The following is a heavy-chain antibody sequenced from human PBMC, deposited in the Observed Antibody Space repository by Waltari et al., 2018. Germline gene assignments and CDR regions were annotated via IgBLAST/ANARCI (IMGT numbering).Heavy chain of an antibody. CDR2: FDPEDGET. Sequence: QVQLVQSGAEVKKPGASVKVSCKVSGYTLTALSMHWVLQAPGQGLEWMGGFDPEDGETIYAQKFQGRVTMTEDTSTDTAYMELSSLRSEDTAVYYCATSGFITMIVVVTPGAFDIWGQGTMVTVSS. CDR3: ATSGFITMIVVVTPGAFDI. D-gene: IGHD3-22*01. CDR1: GYTLTALS. J-gene: IGHJ3*02. V-gene: IGHV1-24*01.